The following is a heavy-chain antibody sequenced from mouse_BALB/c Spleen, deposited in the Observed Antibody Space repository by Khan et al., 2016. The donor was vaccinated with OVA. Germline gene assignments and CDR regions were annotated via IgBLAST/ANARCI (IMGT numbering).Heavy chain of an antibody. CDR2: IYPFNGDT. D-gene: IGHD2-3*01. CDR1: GYTFTSYV. CDR3: ASVDSYYVSFAY. J-gene: IGHJ3*01. Sequence: EVQLQESGPELVKPGASVKMSCKASGYTFTSYVMHWVKQKPGQGLEWIGYIYPFNGDTKYNEKFKDKATLTSDKSSSTAYMELSRLTSEDSAVYFCASVDSYYVSFAYWGQGTLVTVSA. V-gene: IGHV1S136*01.